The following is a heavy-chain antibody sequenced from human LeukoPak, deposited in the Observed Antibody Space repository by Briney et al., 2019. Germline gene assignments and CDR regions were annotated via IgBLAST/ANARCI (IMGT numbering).Heavy chain of an antibody. CDR2: IKEDGSEK. CDR3: ARAYKPWLQLT. J-gene: IGHJ5*02. CDR1: GFTFSNYW. D-gene: IGHD5-24*01. Sequence: PGGSLRLSCAASGFTFSNYWMIWVRQAQGKGLEWVGNIKEDGSEKRYADSVRGRFTISRDNAQTSIYLQMNSLRAEDTAVYYSARAYKPWLQLTWGQGTLVTVSS. V-gene: IGHV3-7*05.